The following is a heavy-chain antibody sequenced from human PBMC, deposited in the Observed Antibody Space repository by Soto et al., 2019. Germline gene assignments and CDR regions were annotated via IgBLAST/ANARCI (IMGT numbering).Heavy chain of an antibody. J-gene: IGHJ6*02. CDR2: IWYDGSNK. CDR3: ATEKGEDSSGYPKQIYYYYYGMDV. V-gene: IGHV3-33*01. CDR1: GFTFSSYG. Sequence: GGSLRLSCAASGFTFSSYGMHWVRQAPGKGLEWVAVIWYDGSNKYYADSVKGRFTISRDNSKNTLYLQMTSLRAEETAVYYCATEKGEDSSGYPKQIYYYYYGMDVWGQGTTVTVSS. D-gene: IGHD3-22*01.